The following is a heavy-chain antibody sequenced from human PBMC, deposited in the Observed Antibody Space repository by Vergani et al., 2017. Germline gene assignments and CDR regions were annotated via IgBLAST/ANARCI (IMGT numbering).Heavy chain of an antibody. CDR2: IYPGDSDT. J-gene: IGHJ5*02. CDR1: GYSFTSYW. Sequence: EVQLVQSGAEVKKPGESLKISCKGSGYSFTSYWIGWVRQMPGKGLEWMGIIYPGDSDTRYSPSFQGQVTISADKSISTAYLQWSSLKASDTAMYYCARQVARGDYNHNWFDPWGQGTLVTVSS. V-gene: IGHV5-51*01. CDR3: ARQVARGDYNHNWFDP. D-gene: IGHD2-21*02.